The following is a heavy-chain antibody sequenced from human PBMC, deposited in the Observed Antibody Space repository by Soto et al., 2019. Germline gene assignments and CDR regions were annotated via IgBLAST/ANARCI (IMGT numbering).Heavy chain of an antibody. CDR1: GYSVTSYG. Sequence: GASVKVSCTASGYSVTSYGVSGVRQAPGQGLEWMGWISAYNGNTNYAQKLQGRVTMTTDTSTSTAYMELRSLRSDDTAVYYCARDDYGDYVAFDIWGQGTMVTVSS. CDR2: ISAYNGNT. CDR3: ARDDYGDYVAFDI. V-gene: IGHV1-18*01. J-gene: IGHJ3*02. D-gene: IGHD4-17*01.